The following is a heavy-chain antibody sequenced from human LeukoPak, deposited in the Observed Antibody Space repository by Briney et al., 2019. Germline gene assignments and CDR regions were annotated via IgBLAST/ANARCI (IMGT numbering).Heavy chain of an antibody. V-gene: IGHV3-30*02. CDR1: GFIFSSYG. J-gene: IGHJ4*02. CDR3: AKAQSWAVTTTPLDY. Sequence: GGSLRLSCTASGFIFSSYGMHWVRQAPGKGLEWVAFIRYDGNNKYYADSVKGRFTISRDNSKNTLYVQMNSPRTEDTAVYYCAKAQSWAVTTTPLDYWGQGTLVTVSS. CDR2: IRYDGNNK. D-gene: IGHD4-11*01.